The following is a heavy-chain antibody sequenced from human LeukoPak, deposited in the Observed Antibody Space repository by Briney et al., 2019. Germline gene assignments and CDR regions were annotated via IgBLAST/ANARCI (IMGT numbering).Heavy chain of an antibody. CDR2: IYYSGST. J-gene: IGHJ2*01. V-gene: IGHV4-59*02. D-gene: IGHD5-12*01. CDR3: ARDVGVATIHWYFDL. Sequence: SETLSLTCTVSGGSVSSYYWSWIRQPPGKGLEWIGYIYYSGSTNYNPSLKSRVTISVDTSKNQFSLKLSSVTAADTAVYYCARDVGVATIHWYFDLWGRGTLVTVSS. CDR1: GGSVSSYY.